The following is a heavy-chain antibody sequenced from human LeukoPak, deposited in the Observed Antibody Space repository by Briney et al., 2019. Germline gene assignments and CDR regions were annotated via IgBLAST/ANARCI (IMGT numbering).Heavy chain of an antibody. V-gene: IGHV3-30*18. Sequence: GGSLRLSCAASGFTFSSYGMHWVRQAPGKGLEWVAVISYDGSNKYYADSGKGRFTISRDNSKNTLYLQMNSLRAEDTAVYYCAKDVVGYDSSGYYFTNPGYFDYWGQGTLVTVSS. D-gene: IGHD3-22*01. CDR2: ISYDGSNK. CDR1: GFTFSSYG. J-gene: IGHJ4*02. CDR3: AKDVVGYDSSGYYFTNPGYFDY.